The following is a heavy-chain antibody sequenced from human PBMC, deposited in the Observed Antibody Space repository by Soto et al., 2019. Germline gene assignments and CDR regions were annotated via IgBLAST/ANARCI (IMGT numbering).Heavy chain of an antibody. CDR1: GGSISSYY. CDR3: ARHYGSGRPWDYYYYYMDV. D-gene: IGHD6-19*01. CDR2: IYYSGST. V-gene: IGHV4-59*08. Sequence: SETLSLTCTVSGGSISSYYWSWIRQPPGKGLEWIGYIYYSGSTNYNPSLKSRVTISVDTSKNQFSLKLSSVTAADTAVYYCARHYGSGRPWDYYYYYMDVWGKGTTVTVSS. J-gene: IGHJ6*03.